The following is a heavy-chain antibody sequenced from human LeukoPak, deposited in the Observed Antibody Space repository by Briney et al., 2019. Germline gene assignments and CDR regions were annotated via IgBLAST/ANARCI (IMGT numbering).Heavy chain of an antibody. CDR3: ARAMIVVVTPDAFDI. Sequence: PGGSLRLYCAASGFTFSSYSMNWVRQAPGKGLEWVSSISSSSSYIYYADSVKGRFTISRDNAKNSPYLQMNSLRAEDTAVYYCARAMIVVVTPDAFDIWGQGTMVTVSS. J-gene: IGHJ3*02. CDR2: ISSSSSYI. V-gene: IGHV3-21*01. D-gene: IGHD3-22*01. CDR1: GFTFSSYS.